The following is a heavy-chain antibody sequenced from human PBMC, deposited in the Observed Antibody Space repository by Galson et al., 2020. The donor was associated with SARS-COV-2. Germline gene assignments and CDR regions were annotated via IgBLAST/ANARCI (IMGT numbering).Heavy chain of an antibody. CDR1: GGSVTGGSYR. V-gene: IGHV4-61*01. CDR3: ARDGGVGGDFHH. J-gene: IGHJ1*01. CDR2: IYYTGST. Sequence: SETLSLTCTVSGGSVTGGSYRWSWIRQPPGKGLEWIGYIYYTGSTKFNPSLRSRVTISIATYKNQFSLKLNSVTAADTAVYYCARDGGVGGDFHHWGQGTLVTVSS. D-gene: IGHD3-16*01.